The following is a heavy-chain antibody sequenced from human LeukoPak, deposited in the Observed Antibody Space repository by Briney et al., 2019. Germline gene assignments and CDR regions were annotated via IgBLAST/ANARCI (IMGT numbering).Heavy chain of an antibody. J-gene: IGHJ5*02. CDR2: ISSSSYI. CDR3: ARGSGWYSGAGNWFDP. CDR1: GFTFSSYS. D-gene: IGHD6-19*01. Sequence: PGGSLRLSCAASGFTFSSYSMNWVRQAPGKGLEWVSSISSSSYIYYANSVKGRFTISRDNAKNSLYLQMNSLRAEDTAVYYCARGSGWYSGAGNWFDPWGQGTLVTVSS. V-gene: IGHV3-21*01.